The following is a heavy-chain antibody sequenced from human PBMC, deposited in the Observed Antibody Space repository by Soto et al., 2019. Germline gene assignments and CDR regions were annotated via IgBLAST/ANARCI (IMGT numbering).Heavy chain of an antibody. CDR2: TSGSGGTT. CDR3: TKQRSDFWSGDYKDYYYMDV. D-gene: IGHD3-3*01. J-gene: IGHJ6*03. CDR1: GFTFSDYV. Sequence: EVQLLESGGGLVQPGGSLRLSCAASGFTFSDYVMGWVHQAPGRGLEWVSVTSGSGGTTYYADSVKGRFTISRDNSKNNLYLQMNSLRAEDTAVYYCTKQRSDFWSGDYKDYYYMDVWGKGTTVTVSS. V-gene: IGHV3-23*01.